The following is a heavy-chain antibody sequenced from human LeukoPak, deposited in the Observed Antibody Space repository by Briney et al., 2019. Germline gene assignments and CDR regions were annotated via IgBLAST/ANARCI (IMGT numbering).Heavy chain of an antibody. V-gene: IGHV4-39*07. Sequence: KPSETLSLTCTVSGGSISSSSYYWGWIRQPPGKGLEWIGSIYYSGSTYYNPSLKSRVTISVDTSKNQFSLKLSSVTAADTAVYYCARDAQDIVVVVAATHNWFDPWGQGTLVTVSS. CDR3: ARDAQDIVVVVAATHNWFDP. CDR2: IYYSGST. CDR1: GGSISSSSYY. J-gene: IGHJ5*02. D-gene: IGHD2-15*01.